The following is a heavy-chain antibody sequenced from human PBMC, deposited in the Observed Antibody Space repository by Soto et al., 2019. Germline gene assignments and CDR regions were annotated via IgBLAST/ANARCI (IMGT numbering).Heavy chain of an antibody. CDR3: AREDIVVVVAANSTYYYYGMDV. CDR2: INAGNGNT. D-gene: IGHD2-15*01. J-gene: IGHJ6*02. V-gene: IGHV1-3*01. Sequence: ASVTVSCKASEYTLTSYAIHCVRQATGQRREWMGWINAGNGNTKYSQKFQGRVTITRDTSASTAYMELSSLRSEDTAVYYCAREDIVVVVAANSTYYYYGMDVWGQGTTVTVSS. CDR1: EYTLTSYA.